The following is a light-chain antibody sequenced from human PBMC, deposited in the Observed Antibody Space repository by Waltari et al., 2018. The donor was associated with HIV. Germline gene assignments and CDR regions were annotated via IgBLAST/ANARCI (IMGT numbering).Light chain of an antibody. CDR3: QSADSSGAYWV. V-gene: IGLV3-25*03. CDR1: AMPNQY. CDR2: KDT. Sequence: SSELTQPPSVSVPPGQTARITCSGDAMPNQYAYWYQQKPGQAPILIIYKDTERPSGIPERFSGSTSGTTVTLTISGVQAEDEADYHGQSADSSGAYWVFGGGTRLTVL. J-gene: IGLJ3*02.